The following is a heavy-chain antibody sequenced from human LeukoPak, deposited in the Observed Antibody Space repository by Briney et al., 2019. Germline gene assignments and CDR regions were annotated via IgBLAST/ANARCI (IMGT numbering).Heavy chain of an antibody. CDR3: ARGGGGIAVAGRDFDY. CDR2: MNPNSGNT. V-gene: IGHV1-8*01. Sequence: ASVKVSCKASGYTFTSYDINWVRQATGQGLEWMGLMNPNSGNTGYAQKFQGRVTMTRNTSISTAYMELSSLRSEDTAVYYCARGGGGIAVAGRDFDYWGQGTLVTVSS. D-gene: IGHD6-19*01. J-gene: IGHJ4*02. CDR1: GYTFTSYD.